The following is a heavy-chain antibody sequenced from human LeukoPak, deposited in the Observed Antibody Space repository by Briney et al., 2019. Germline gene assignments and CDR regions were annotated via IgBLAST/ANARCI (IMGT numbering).Heavy chain of an antibody. CDR2: ISSSSSYI. CDR3: ARDEYCSGGSCYAPYFDY. D-gene: IGHD2-15*01. Sequence: GGSLRLSCAASGFAFSSYAMSWVRQAPGKGLEWVSAISSSSSYIYYADSVKGRFTISRDNAKNSLYLQMNSLRAEDTAVYYCARDEYCSGGSCYAPYFDYWGQGTLVTVSS. V-gene: IGHV3-21*01. J-gene: IGHJ4*02. CDR1: GFAFSSYA.